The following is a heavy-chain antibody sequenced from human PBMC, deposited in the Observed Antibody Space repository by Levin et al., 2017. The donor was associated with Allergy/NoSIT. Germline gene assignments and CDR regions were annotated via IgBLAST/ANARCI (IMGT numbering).Heavy chain of an antibody. Sequence: PGGSLRLSCAASGFTFSNAWMSWVRQAPGKGLEWVGRIKSKTDGGTTDYAAPVKGRFTISRDDSKNTLYLQMNSLKTEDTAVYYCTTESPYNWNEHLTNFDYWGQGTLVTVSS. D-gene: IGHD1-20*01. CDR2: IKSKTDGGTT. J-gene: IGHJ4*02. CDR1: GFTFSNAW. CDR3: TTESPYNWNEHLTNFDY. V-gene: IGHV3-15*01.